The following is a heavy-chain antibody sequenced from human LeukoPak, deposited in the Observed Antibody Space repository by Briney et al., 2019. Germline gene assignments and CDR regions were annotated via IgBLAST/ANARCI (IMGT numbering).Heavy chain of an antibody. CDR3: ARDYDSSGYTDY. V-gene: IGHV3-21*01. J-gene: IGHJ4*02. Sequence: PGGSLRLSCAAFGFTFSSYSMHWVRQAPGKGLEWVSSISSSSSYIYYAESVKGRFTISRDNAKNSLYLQMNSLRAEDTAVYYCARDYDSSGYTDYWGQGTLVTVSS. CDR2: ISSSSSYI. D-gene: IGHD3-22*01. CDR1: GFTFSSYS.